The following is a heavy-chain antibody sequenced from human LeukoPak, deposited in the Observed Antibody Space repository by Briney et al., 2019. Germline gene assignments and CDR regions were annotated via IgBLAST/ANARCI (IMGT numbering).Heavy chain of an antibody. CDR1: GYTFTGYY. Sequence: GASVKVSCKASGYTFTGYYMHWVRQAPGQGLEWMGRINPNGGGTNYAQKFQGRVTMTRDTSSSTAYMELSRLRSDDTAVYYCARPYCGGDCNFDYWGQGTLVTVSS. V-gene: IGHV1-2*06. J-gene: IGHJ4*02. D-gene: IGHD2-21*02. CDR3: ARPYCGGDCNFDY. CDR2: INPNGGGT.